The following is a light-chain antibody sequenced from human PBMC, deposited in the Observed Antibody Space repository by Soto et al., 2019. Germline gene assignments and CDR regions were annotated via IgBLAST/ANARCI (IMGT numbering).Light chain of an antibody. CDR3: QQYNSYWT. CDR1: QSISSW. CDR2: DAS. Sequence: DIQMTQSPSTLSASVGDRVTITCRASQSISSWLAWYQQKPGQAPKLLIYDASSLESGVPSRFSGSGSGTEFTLTISSLQHVEVATYYCQQYNSYWTFGQGTKVEIK. J-gene: IGKJ1*01. V-gene: IGKV1-5*01.